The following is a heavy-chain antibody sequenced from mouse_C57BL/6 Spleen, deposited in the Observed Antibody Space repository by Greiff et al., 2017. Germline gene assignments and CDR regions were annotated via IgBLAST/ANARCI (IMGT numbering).Heavy chain of an antibody. Sequence: EVKLMESGGGLVKPGGSLKLSCAASGFTFSDYGMHWVRQAPEKGLEWVAYLSSGSSNIYYADTVKGRFTISRDNAKNTLFLQMTSLRSEDMARDYCARGWLRSVAYWGQGTLGTVAA. V-gene: IGHV5-17*01. CDR1: GFTFSDYG. CDR3: ARGWLRSVAY. J-gene: IGHJ3*01. CDR2: LSSGSSNI. D-gene: IGHD3-2*02.